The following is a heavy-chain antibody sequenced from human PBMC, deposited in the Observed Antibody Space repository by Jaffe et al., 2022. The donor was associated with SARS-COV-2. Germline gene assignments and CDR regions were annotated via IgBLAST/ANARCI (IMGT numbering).Heavy chain of an antibody. J-gene: IGHJ4*02. CDR1: GFTFSSYA. D-gene: IGHD3-22*01. Sequence: EVQLLESGGGLVQPGGSLRLSCAASGFTFSSYAMSWVRQAPGKGLEWVSAISGSGGSTYYADSVKGRFTISRDNSKNTLYLQMNSLRAEDTAVYYCAKDGASAMIVVVKGVFDYWGQGTLVTVSS. CDR3: AKDGASAMIVVVKGVFDY. CDR2: ISGSGGST. V-gene: IGHV3-23*01.